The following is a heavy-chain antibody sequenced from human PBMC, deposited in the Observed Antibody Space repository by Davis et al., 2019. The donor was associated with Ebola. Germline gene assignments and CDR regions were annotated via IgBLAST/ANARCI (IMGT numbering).Heavy chain of an antibody. CDR3: AKPLPRLYGMDV. V-gene: IGHV3-23*01. Sequence: GESLKISCAASGFTFSRYAMSWVRQAPGKGLEWVSAISGSGGSTYYADSVKGRFTISRDNSKNTLYLQMNSLRAEDTAVYYCAKPLPRLYGMDVWGQGTTVTVSS. J-gene: IGHJ6*02. CDR1: GFTFSRYA. CDR2: ISGSGGST.